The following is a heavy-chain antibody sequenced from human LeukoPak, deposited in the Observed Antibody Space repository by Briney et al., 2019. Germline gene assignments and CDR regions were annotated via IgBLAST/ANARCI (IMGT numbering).Heavy chain of an antibody. J-gene: IGHJ4*02. Sequence: SETLSLTCTVSGDSISSGYYWGWIRQPPGKGLEWIGSIFHTGSTYYNPSLKSRVTISVDTSKDQFSLKLSSVTAADTAVYSCARVETHYYFDYWGQGTLVTVSS. CDR2: IFHTGST. V-gene: IGHV4-38-2*02. CDR3: ARVETHYYFDY. CDR1: GDSISSGYY.